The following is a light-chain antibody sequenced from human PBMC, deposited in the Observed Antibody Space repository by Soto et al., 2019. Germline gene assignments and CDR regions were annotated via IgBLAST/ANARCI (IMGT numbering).Light chain of an antibody. CDR1: ESLFGF. V-gene: IGKV3-15*01. CDR3: QNYNDWPFA. CDR2: GVS. Sequence: EIVMTQSPATLSVSPGERVTLSCRASESLFGFLAWYQHKPGQAPRLLIYGVSTKATGVPARFSGSGSATDFTLTITILQSDDSAVYYCQNYNDWPFAFGQGTKLEI. J-gene: IGKJ2*01.